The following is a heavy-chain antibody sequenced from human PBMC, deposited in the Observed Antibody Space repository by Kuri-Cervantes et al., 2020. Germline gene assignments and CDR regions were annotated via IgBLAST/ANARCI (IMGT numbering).Heavy chain of an antibody. V-gene: IGHV4-39*07. Sequence: SETLSLTCTVSGGSISSSSYYWGWIRQPPGKGLEWIGSIYYSGSTYYNPSLRSRVTISVDTSKNQFSLRLNSVTAADTAIYYCASVTGTGFPDYWGQGARVTVSS. J-gene: IGHJ4*02. CDR2: IYYSGST. CDR1: GGSISSSSYY. CDR3: ASVTGTGFPDY. D-gene: IGHD2-8*02.